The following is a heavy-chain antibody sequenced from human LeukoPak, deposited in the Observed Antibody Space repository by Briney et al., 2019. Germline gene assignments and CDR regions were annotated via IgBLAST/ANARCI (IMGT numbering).Heavy chain of an antibody. J-gene: IGHJ4*02. Sequence: GASVKVSCKASGYTFTSYDINWVRQATGQGLEWMGWMNPNSGNTGYAQKFQGRVTMTRDTSISTAYMELSRLRSDDTAVYYCARVNYPFTYYYDSSGYYGGAAPYWGQGTLVTVSS. D-gene: IGHD3-22*01. CDR3: ARVNYPFTYYYDSSGYYGGAAPY. CDR1: GYTFTSYD. CDR2: MNPNSGNT. V-gene: IGHV1-8*01.